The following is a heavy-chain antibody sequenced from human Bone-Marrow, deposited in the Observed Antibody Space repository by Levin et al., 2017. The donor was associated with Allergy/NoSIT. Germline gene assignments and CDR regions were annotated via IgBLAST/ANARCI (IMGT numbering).Heavy chain of an antibody. J-gene: IGHJ4*02. CDR3: AREESTVAGAADY. CDR2: ISGDSRFT. Sequence: NPGGSLRLSCAASGFSFSDFYMNWIRQAPGKGLEWLSYISGDSRFTNYAASVKGRFTISRDNANKSLYLEMIDLRAEDTAVYYCAREESTVAGAADYWGQGTLVTVSS. CDR1: GFSFSDFY. D-gene: IGHD4-23*01. V-gene: IGHV3-11*06.